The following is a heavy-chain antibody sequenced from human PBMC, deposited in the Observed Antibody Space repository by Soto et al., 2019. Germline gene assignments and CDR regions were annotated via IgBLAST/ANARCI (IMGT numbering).Heavy chain of an antibody. CDR1: GGSISNSDYY. Sequence: QLQLQESGPGLVKPSETLSLTCTVSGGSISNSDYYWGWIRQSPGKGLEWIGSIYYSGTNFYDPSLRSWLSMSVDTSKNQFSLRLNSVTAADTAVYYCARQARGTTWSDFDYWSQGTLVTVSS. J-gene: IGHJ4*02. CDR3: ARQARGTTWSDFDY. CDR2: IYYSGTN. V-gene: IGHV4-39*01. D-gene: IGHD1-7*01.